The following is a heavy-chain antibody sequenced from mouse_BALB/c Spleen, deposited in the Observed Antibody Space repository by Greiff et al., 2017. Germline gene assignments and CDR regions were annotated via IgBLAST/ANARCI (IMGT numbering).Heavy chain of an antibody. J-gene: IGHJ3*01. CDR1: GFDFSRYW. Sequence: EVKLVESGGGLVQPGGSLKLSCAASGFDFSRYWMSWVRQAPGKGLEWIGEINPDSSTINYTPSLKDKFIISRDNAKNTLYLQMSKVRSEDTALYYCARGIHYYGPFAYWGQGTLVTVSA. D-gene: IGHD1-2*01. CDR3: ARGIHYYGPFAY. CDR2: INPDSSTI. V-gene: IGHV4-1*02.